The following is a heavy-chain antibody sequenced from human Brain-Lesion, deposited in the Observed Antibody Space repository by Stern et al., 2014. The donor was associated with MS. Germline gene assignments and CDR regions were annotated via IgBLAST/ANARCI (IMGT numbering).Heavy chain of an antibody. D-gene: IGHD2-2*01. CDR3: ARGRVVPGFQYYATDV. J-gene: IGHJ6*02. Sequence: VQLVESGPGLVKPSQTLSLSCTVSGGSISSGGYYLSWIRQPAGKGLEWIGRIFNSGRTSYNPSLKSRVTISIDTAKNQFSLRLNSMTAADTAVYYCARGRVVPGFQYYATDVWGQGTTVIVSS. CDR2: IFNSGRT. CDR1: GGSISSGGYY. V-gene: IGHV4-61*02.